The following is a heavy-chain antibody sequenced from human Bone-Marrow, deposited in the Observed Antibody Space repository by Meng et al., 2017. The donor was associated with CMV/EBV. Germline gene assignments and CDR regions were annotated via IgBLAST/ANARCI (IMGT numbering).Heavy chain of an antibody. D-gene: IGHD2-2*02. CDR1: GYSFTSYW. V-gene: IGHV5-51*01. J-gene: IGHJ6*02. CDR3: AGLYLPIASYGWDV. CDR2: IYPGYSDT. Sequence: GGSLRLFCKGSGYSFTSYWIGWVRQMPGKDLEWMGIIYPGYSDTRYSLSFQGQVTISADKSISTAYLQWSSLKASDTAMYYCAGLYLPIASYGWDVWGQGTTVTVSS.